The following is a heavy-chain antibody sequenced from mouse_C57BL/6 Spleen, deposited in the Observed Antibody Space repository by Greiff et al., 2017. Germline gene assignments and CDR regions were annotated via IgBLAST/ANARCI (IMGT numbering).Heavy chain of an antibody. CDR3: ARNYYGSSPDWFAY. CDR2: ISYDGSN. CDR1: GYSITSGYY. V-gene: IGHV3-6*01. Sequence: EVQLQESGPGHVKPSQSLSLTCSVTGYSITSGYYWNWIRQFPGNKLEWMGYISYDGSNNYNPSLKNRISITRDTSKNQFFLKLNSVTTEDTATYYCARNYYGSSPDWFAYWGQGTLVTVSA. J-gene: IGHJ3*01. D-gene: IGHD1-1*01.